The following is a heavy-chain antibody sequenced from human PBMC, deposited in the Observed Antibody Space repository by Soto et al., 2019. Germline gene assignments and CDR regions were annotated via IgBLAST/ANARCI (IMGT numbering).Heavy chain of an antibody. CDR1: GYTFTSYD. D-gene: IGHD3-9*01. J-gene: IGHJ6*02. Sequence: VASVKVSCKASGYTFTSYDINWVRQATGQGLEWMGWMNPNSGNTGYAQKFQGRVTMTRNTSISTAYMELSSLRSEDTAVYYCARASYYDILTGRYYYYYGMDVWGQGTTVTVSS. CDR3: ARASYYDILTGRYYYYYGMDV. CDR2: MNPNSGNT. V-gene: IGHV1-8*01.